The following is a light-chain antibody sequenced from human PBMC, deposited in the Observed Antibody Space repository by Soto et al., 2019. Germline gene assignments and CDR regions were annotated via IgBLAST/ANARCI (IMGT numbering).Light chain of an antibody. J-gene: IGKJ5*01. CDR2: DAS. CDR3: QQRSNWPPVIT. CDR1: QTFSSH. V-gene: IGKV3-11*01. Sequence: EIVLTQSPATLSLSPGERATLSCRASQTFSSHLAWYQQKPGQAPRLLIYDASKRATGIPARCSGRGSGTDFTRTISSLEPEDFAVYYCQQRSNWPPVITFGQGTRLEIK.